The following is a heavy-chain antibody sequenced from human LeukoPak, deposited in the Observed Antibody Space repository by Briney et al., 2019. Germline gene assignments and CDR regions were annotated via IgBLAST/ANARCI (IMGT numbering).Heavy chain of an antibody. J-gene: IGHJ4*02. CDR3: ATTNYDSSGYSYYFDY. Sequence: GESLKISCKGSGYSFTTYWIAWVRQMPGKGLEWMGTIYPGDSDTRYSPSFQGQVTISADKSISTAYLQWSSLKASDTAMYYCATTNYDSSGYSYYFDYWGQGTLVTVSS. D-gene: IGHD3-22*01. CDR1: GYSFTTYW. CDR2: IYPGDSDT. V-gene: IGHV5-51*01.